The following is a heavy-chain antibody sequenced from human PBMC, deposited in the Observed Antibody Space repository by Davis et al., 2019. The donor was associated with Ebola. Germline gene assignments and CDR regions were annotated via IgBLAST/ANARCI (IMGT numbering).Heavy chain of an antibody. V-gene: IGHV3-23*01. Sequence: GESLKISCAASGFTFSSYAMSWVRQAPGKGLEWVSAISGSGGSTYYADSVKGRFTISRDNSKNTLHLQMNSLRAEDTAVYYCAKRVYSSSSALDYWGQGTLVTVSS. CDR1: GFTFSSYA. CDR2: ISGSGGST. J-gene: IGHJ4*02. D-gene: IGHD6-6*01. CDR3: AKRVYSSSSALDY.